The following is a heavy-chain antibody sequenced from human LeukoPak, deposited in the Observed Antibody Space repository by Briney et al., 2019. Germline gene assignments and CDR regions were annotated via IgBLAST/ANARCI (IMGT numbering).Heavy chain of an antibody. CDR2: IKSKTDGGTT. J-gene: IGHJ4*02. CDR3: TAEDVLRDFDWLLEFDY. Sequence: GGSLRLSCAASGFTFSNAWMSWVRQAPGKGLEWVGRIKSKTDGGTTDYAAPVKGIFTISRDDSKNTLYLQMNSLKTEDTGVYYFTAEDVLRDFDWLLEFDYWGQGTLVTVSS. D-gene: IGHD3-9*01. CDR1: GFTFSNAW. V-gene: IGHV3-15*01.